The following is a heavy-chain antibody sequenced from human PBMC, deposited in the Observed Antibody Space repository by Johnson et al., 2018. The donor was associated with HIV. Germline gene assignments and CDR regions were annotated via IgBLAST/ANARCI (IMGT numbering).Heavy chain of an antibody. J-gene: IGHJ3*02. V-gene: IGHV3-7*01. CDR3: AREKIRAFDI. CDR2: IKQDGSEK. CDR1: GFTFSNYG. Sequence: VQLVESGGGVVQPGGSLRLSCAASGFTFSNYGMYWVRQAPGKGLEWVANIKQDGSEKYYVGSVKGRFTVSRDNARKSLYLQMNSLRADDTAVYYCAREKIRAFDIWGQGTMVTVSS.